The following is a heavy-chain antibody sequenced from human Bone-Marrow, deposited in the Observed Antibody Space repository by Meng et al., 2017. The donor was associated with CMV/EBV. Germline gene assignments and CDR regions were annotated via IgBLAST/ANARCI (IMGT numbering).Heavy chain of an antibody. D-gene: IGHD6-6*01. Sequence: GGSLRLSCVASGFTFSSYSMNWVRQAPGKGLEWVSSISSSSSYIYYADSVKGRFTISRDNAKNSLYLQMNSLRAEDTAVYYCARFKGSSATRDYWGQGTLVTVSS. CDR3: ARFKGSSATRDY. CDR1: GFTFSSYS. J-gene: IGHJ4*02. CDR2: ISSSSSYI. V-gene: IGHV3-21*01.